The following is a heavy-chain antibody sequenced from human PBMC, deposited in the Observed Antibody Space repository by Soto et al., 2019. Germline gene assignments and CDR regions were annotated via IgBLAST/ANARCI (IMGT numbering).Heavy chain of an antibody. CDR1: GFRFNIYS. J-gene: IGHJ4*02. CDR3: ARSVEGPFDY. CDR2: ITSDTKTI. D-gene: IGHD6-19*01. V-gene: IGHV3-48*02. Sequence: EVQLVESGGNLVEPGGSLRLSCAASGFRFNIYSINWVRQAPGKGLRWSAYITSDTKTIKYADSVKGRFTISRDNDKNLVYLYMNRLRDEDTAVDYCARSVEGPFDYWGQGTVVTVSA.